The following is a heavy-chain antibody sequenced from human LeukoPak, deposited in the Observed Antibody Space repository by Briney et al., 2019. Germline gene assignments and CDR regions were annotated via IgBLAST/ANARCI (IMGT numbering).Heavy chain of an antibody. V-gene: IGHV1-2*02. CDR3: ARSYDSSGYSDY. CDR2: INPNSGGT. J-gene: IGHJ4*02. D-gene: IGHD3-22*01. Sequence: ASVKVSCKASGYTFTGYYMHWVRQAPGQGLEWMGWINPNSGGTNYAQKFQDRVTMTRDTSISTAYMELSRLRSDDTAVYYCARSYDSSGYSDYWGQGTLVTVSS. CDR1: GYTFTGYY.